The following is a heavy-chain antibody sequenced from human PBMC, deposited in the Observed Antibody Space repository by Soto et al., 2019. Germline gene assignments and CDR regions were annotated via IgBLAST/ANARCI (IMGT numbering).Heavy chain of an antibody. Sequence: QVQLVESGGGVVQPGRSLRLSCAASGFTFSSYAMHWVRQAPGKGLEWVAVISYDGSNKYYADSVKGRFTISRDNSKNTLYLKMNSLRAEDTAVYYCARDAEKRWLQLGNWFDPWGQGTLVTVSS. J-gene: IGHJ5*02. CDR2: ISYDGSNK. CDR1: GFTFSSYA. D-gene: IGHD5-12*01. V-gene: IGHV3-30-3*01. CDR3: ARDAEKRWLQLGNWFDP.